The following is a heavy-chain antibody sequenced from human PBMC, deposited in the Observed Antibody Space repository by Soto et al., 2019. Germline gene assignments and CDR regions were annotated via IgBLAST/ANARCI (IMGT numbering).Heavy chain of an antibody. V-gene: IGHV3-23*01. D-gene: IGHD3-22*01. CDR1: GFTFSSYA. CDR2: ISGSGGST. CDR3: AKDVRYYDSSGYYCDY. J-gene: IGHJ4*02. Sequence: GGSLRLSCAASGFTFSSYAMSWVRQAPGKGLEWVSAISGSGGSTYYADPVKGRFTISRDNSKNTLYLQMNSLRAEDTAVYYCAKDVRYYDSSGYYCDYWGQGTLVTVSS.